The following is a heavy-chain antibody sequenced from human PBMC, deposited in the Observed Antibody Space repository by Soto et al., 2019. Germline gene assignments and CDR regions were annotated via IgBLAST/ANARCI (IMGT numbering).Heavy chain of an antibody. V-gene: IGHV4-59*01. Sequence: SETLSLTCTVSGGSISSYYWSWIRQPPGKGLEWIGYIYYSGSTNYNPSLKSRVTISVDTSKNQFSLKLSSVTAADTAVYCCARSDVNYDILTGYPPDVWGKGTTITVSS. J-gene: IGHJ6*04. D-gene: IGHD3-9*01. CDR2: IYYSGST. CDR3: ARSDVNYDILTGYPPDV. CDR1: GGSISSYY.